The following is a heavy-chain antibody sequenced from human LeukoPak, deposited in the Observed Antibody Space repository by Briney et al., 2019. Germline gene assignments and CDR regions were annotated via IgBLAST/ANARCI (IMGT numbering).Heavy chain of an antibody. CDR1: GYTFTSYD. V-gene: IGHV1-8*03. D-gene: IGHD3-3*01. J-gene: IGHJ4*02. Sequence: ASVKVSCKASGYTFTSYDINWVRQATGQGLEWMGWMNPNSGNTGYAQKFQGRVTITRNTSISTAYMELSSLRSEDTAVYYCARGDGSTYLTYYDFWSGPGSLDYWGQGTLVTVSS. CDR2: MNPNSGNT. CDR3: ARGDGSTYLTYYDFWSGPGSLDY.